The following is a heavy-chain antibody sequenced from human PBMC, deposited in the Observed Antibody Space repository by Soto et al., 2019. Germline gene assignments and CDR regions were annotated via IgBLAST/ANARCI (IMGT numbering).Heavy chain of an antibody. D-gene: IGHD2-2*01. J-gene: IGHJ4*02. CDR2: ISGDSSDT. CDR3: ATGGRYCTSTDWRTGFAF. Sequence: QVQLMQSGSEVTKPGASVKVSCKATGYTFTRYGITWVRQAPGQGLEWMGWISGDSSDTDHAQRFQGRFTMATDPSTTTAYMELRNLRSDDTAKYYCATGGRYCTSTDWRTGFAFWGQGTRVTVSS. V-gene: IGHV1-18*01. CDR1: GYTFTRYG.